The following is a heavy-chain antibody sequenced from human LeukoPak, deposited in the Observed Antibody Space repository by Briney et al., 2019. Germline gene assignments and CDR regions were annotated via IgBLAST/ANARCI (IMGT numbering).Heavy chain of an antibody. CDR1: GFSFSKDW. CDR3: TNCNDKDAFAI. V-gene: IGHV3-15*01. J-gene: IGHJ3*02. Sequence: PGGSLRLSCAASGFSFSKDWMSWVRQAPGKGLEWVGRIKSKADGGTTDYAAPVNGRFTISRDDSKNMLYLQMNSLQNEDTAVYFCTNCNDKDAFAIWGQGTMVTVSA. D-gene: IGHD2/OR15-2a*01. CDR2: IKSKADGGTT.